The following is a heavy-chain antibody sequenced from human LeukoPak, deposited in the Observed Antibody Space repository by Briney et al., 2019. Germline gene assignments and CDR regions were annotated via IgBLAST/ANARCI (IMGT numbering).Heavy chain of an antibody. V-gene: IGHV3-7*01. CDR1: GSTFSSYW. J-gene: IGHJ4*01. CDR3: ARDVSYGDYFDY. Sequence: PGGSLRLSCTASGSTFSSYWMTWVRQAPGKGLEWVANIKQDGSEKYYVDSVKGRFTISRDNAKNSLYLQMNSLRAEDTAVYYCARDVSYGDYFDYWGHGTLVSVSS. CDR2: IKQDGSEK. D-gene: IGHD4/OR15-4a*01.